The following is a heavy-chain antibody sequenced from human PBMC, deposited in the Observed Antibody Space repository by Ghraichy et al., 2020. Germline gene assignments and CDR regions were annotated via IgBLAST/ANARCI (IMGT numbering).Heavy chain of an antibody. Sequence: GSLSLTCTVSGGSISGYYWSWLRQPPGKGLGWIGYISYSGSTRYTPSLKSRVTMSIDTSRNQFSLKVTSVTAADTAVYYCARVLLSNYYDSRLEREATYYFDYWGQGSLVTVSS. CDR3: ARVLLSNYYDSRLEREATYYFDY. J-gene: IGHJ4*02. V-gene: IGHV4-59*01. CDR1: GGSISGYY. CDR2: ISYSGST. D-gene: IGHD3-22*01.